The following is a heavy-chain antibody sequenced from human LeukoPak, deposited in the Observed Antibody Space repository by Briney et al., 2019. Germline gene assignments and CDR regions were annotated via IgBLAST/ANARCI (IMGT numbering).Heavy chain of an antibody. J-gene: IGHJ5*02. D-gene: IGHD3-22*01. CDR2: IIPILGIA. Sequence: SVKVSCKASGGTFSSYAISWVRQAPGQGLEWMGRIIPILGIANYAQKFQGRVTITADKSTSTAYMELSSLRSEDTAVYYCARDHTYYYDSSGYYSWFDPWGQGTLVTVSS. CDR3: ARDHTYYYDSSGYYSWFDP. CDR1: GGTFSSYA. V-gene: IGHV1-69*04.